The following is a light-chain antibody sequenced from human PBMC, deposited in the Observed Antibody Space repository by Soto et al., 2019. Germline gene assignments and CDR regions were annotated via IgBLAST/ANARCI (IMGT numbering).Light chain of an antibody. V-gene: IGKV1-8*01. CDR2: AAS. J-gene: IGKJ1*01. Sequence: AIRMTQSPSSFSASTGDRVTITCRASQGISSYLAWYQQKPGKAPKLLIYAASTLQSGVPSRFSGSVSGTDFTLTSSCLQSEDFATYYCQQYYSYPPAFGQGTKVEIK. CDR3: QQYYSYPPA. CDR1: QGISSY.